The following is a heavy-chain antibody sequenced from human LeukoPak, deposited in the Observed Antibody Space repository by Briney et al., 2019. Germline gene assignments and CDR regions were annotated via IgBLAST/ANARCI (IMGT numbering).Heavy chain of an antibody. CDR3: ARDYDDNSRCFGY. Sequence: ASVKVSCKSSVYTFTTYGINWVRQAPGQGLQWMGWVSAYNGHTNYVQNLQGRVTMTTDSSTSTAYMELRSLKSDDTAVYYCARDYDDNSRCFGYWGQGTLVTVSS. CDR1: VYTFTTYG. D-gene: IGHD4-23*01. V-gene: IGHV1-18*01. J-gene: IGHJ4*02. CDR2: VSAYNGHT.